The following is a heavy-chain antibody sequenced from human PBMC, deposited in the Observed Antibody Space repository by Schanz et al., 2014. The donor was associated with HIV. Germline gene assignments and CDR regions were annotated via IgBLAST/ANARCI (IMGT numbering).Heavy chain of an antibody. V-gene: IGHV3-33*06. Sequence: QVQLVESGGGVVQPGRSLRLSCAASGITFSTSGMHWVRQAPGKGLEWVPVIWYDGSKKYYADSVKGRFTISRDNSKNTLYLQMHSLRVEDAAVYYCAKDLGAGGGSCFDSWGQGTLVTVSP. CDR1: GITFSTSG. CDR3: AKDLGAGGGSCFDS. D-gene: IGHD2-15*01. CDR2: IWYDGSKK. J-gene: IGHJ4*02.